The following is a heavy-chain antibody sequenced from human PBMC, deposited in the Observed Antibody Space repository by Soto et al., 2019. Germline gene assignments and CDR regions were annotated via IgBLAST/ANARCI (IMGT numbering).Heavy chain of an antibody. CDR3: ARGSMVRGGPWFDP. CDR2: IYYSGST. D-gene: IGHD3-10*01. CDR1: GGSISSGGYY. J-gene: IGHJ5*02. V-gene: IGHV4-31*03. Sequence: QVQLQESGPGLVKPSQTLSLTCTVSGGSISSGGYYWSWIRQHPGKGLEWIGYIYYSGSTSYNPSLKSRVTISVDTSKNQFSLKLSSVTAADTAVYYCARGSMVRGGPWFDPWGQGTLVTVSS.